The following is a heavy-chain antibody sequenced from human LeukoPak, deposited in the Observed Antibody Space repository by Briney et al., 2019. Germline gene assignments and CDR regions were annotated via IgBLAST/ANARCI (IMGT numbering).Heavy chain of an antibody. CDR2: TIPIFGTT. CDR3: ARGRFRYYDTSGYYPPFDS. D-gene: IGHD3-22*01. V-gene: IGHV1-69*01. CDR1: EGTFNSYA. Sequence: SVKVSCKASEGTFNSYAISWVRQAPGQGLEWMGGTIPIFGTTNYVQKLQGRVTITADESTRAAYMELRSLRSEDTAMYYCARGRFRYYDTSGYYPPFDSWGQGTLVTVSS. J-gene: IGHJ4*02.